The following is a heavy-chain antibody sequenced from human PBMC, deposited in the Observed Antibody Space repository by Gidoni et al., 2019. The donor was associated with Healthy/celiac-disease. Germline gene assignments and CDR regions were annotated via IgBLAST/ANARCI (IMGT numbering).Heavy chain of an antibody. CDR1: GFTVTGYR. D-gene: IGHD4-17*01. J-gene: IGHJ6*02. Sequence: EVQLVESGGGLVQPGGSLRLSCAASGFTVTGYRMSWVSQSQGKGLEWVSNIMQYGSEKYYVDSVRVRFTISRDNAKNALFLQMNSLRAEDTAVFSCARVLTTGHSLYYYYYAMDVWGQGTTVTVSS. V-gene: IGHV3-7*01. CDR2: IMQYGSEK. CDR3: ARVLTTGHSLYYYYYAMDV.